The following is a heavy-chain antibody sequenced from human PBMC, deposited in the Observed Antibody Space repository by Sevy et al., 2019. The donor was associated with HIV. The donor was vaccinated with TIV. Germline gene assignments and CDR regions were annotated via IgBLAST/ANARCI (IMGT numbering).Heavy chain of an antibody. CDR3: ARDGIYSGSGSWFDP. V-gene: IGHV4-4*02. J-gene: IGHJ5*02. CDR1: GGSISSSNW. Sequence: SETLSLTCAVSGGSISSSNWWSWVRQPPGKGLEWIGEIYHSGSTNYNPSLKSRVTISVDKSKNQFSLKLSSVTAADTAVYYCARDGIYSGSGSWFDPWGQGTLVTVSS. CDR2: IYHSGST. D-gene: IGHD3-10*01.